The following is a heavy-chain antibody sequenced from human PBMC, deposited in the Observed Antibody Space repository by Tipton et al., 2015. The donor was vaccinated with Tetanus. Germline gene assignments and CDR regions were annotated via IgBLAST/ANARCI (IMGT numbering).Heavy chain of an antibody. Sequence: TLSLTCTVSGGSVSSGSYYWSWIRQPPGKGLEWIGYIYYSGSTNYNPSLKSRVTISVDTSKNQFSLKLSSVTAADTAVYYCAREGYYDSSGYYYKGAFDIWGQGTMVPVSS. D-gene: IGHD3-22*01. CDR1: GGSVSSGSYY. CDR2: IYYSGST. V-gene: IGHV4-61*01. CDR3: AREGYYDSSGYYYKGAFDI. J-gene: IGHJ3*02.